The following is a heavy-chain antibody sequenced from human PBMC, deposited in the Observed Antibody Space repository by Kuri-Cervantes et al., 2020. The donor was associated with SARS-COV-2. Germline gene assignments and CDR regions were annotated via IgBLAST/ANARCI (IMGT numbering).Heavy chain of an antibody. CDR3: AKDGSTSGSYAY. CDR2: ISGYGDIT. V-gene: IGHV3-23*01. J-gene: IGHJ4*02. CDR1: GFTFSSSA. Sequence: LTCAASGFTFSSSAMSWVRQAPGKGLEWVSAISGYGDITHYADSVKGRFTISRDNSKNTLYLQMNSLRAEDTAVYYCAKDGSTSGSYAYWGQGTLVTVSS. D-gene: IGHD1-26*01.